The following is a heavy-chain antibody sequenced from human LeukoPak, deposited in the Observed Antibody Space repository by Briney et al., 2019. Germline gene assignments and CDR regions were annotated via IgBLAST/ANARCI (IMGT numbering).Heavy chain of an antibody. Sequence: SQTLSLTCTVSGGSISSGDYYWSWIRQPPGKGLEWIGYIYYSGSTYYNPSLKSRVTISVDTSKNQFSLKLSSATAADTAVYYCAGARTGTTPHYYYYYYMDVWGKGTTVTVSS. V-gene: IGHV4-30-4*08. J-gene: IGHJ6*03. CDR2: IYYSGST. D-gene: IGHD1-7*01. CDR3: AGARTGTTPHYYYYYYMDV. CDR1: GGSISSGDYY.